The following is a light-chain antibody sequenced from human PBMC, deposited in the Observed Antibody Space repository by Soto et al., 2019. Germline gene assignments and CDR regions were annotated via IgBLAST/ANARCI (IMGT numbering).Light chain of an antibody. J-gene: IGKJ5*01. CDR1: QDITNY. CDR2: GAS. V-gene: IGKV1-33*01. CDR3: QQYDSVFT. Sequence: DIQMTQSPSSLSASVGDRVTITCQASQDITNYLNWYQQKPGKAPNLLIYGASNLETWFPSRFSGSGSGTDFTFTISRLQAEDIGTYFCQQYDSVFTFGKGTRLEIK.